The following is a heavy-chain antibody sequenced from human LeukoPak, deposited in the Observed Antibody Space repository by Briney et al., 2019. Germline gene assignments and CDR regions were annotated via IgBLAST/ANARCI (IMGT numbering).Heavy chain of an antibody. J-gene: IGHJ4*02. CDR1: GGSISSSSYY. CDR2: IYYSGST. V-gene: IGHV4-39*07. D-gene: IGHD6-19*01. Sequence: SETLSLTCTVSGGSISSSSYYWGWIRQPPGKGLEWIGSIYYSGSTNYNPSLKSRVTISVDTSKNQFSLKLSSVTAADTAVYYCARASSGWYLSPRGTDYWGQGTLVTVSS. CDR3: ARASSGWYLSPRGTDY.